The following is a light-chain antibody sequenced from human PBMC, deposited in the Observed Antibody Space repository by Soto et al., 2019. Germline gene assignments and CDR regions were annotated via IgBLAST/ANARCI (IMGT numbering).Light chain of an antibody. CDR2: EVS. V-gene: IGLV2-23*02. Sequence: QSVLTQPASVSGSPGQSITISCTGTSSDVGSYNLVSWYQQHPGKAPKLMIYEVSKRPSGVSNRFSGSKSGNTASLTISGLQAEDEADYYCCSYAGRSTYVFGTGTAVTVL. CDR1: SSDVGSYNL. J-gene: IGLJ1*01. CDR3: CSYAGRSTYV.